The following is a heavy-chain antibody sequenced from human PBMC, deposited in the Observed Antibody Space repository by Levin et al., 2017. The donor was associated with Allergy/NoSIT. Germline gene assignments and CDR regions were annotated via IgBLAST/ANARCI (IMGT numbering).Heavy chain of an antibody. CDR1: GFTFRSYG. CDR3: AKVAQLWLDREPFDY. D-gene: IGHD5-18*01. CDR2: ISYDGSNI. J-gene: IGHJ4*02. V-gene: IGHV3-30*18. Sequence: SCAASGFTFRSYGMHWVRQAPGKGLEWVAVISYDGSNIYYVDSVKGRFTISRDNSKNTLYLQMNSLRAEDTAVYYCAKVAQLWLDREPFDYWGQGTLVTVSS.